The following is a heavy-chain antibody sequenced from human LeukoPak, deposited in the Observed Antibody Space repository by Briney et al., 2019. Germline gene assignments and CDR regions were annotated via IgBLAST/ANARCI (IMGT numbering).Heavy chain of an antibody. V-gene: IGHV4-39*01. CDR1: GGSISSYY. J-gene: IGHJ5*02. Sequence: PSETLSLTCTVSGGSISSYYWGWIRQPPGKGLEWIGSIYYSGSTYYNPSLKSRVTISVDTSKNQFSLKLSSVTAADTAVYYCARKVGATTRGSWFDPWGQGTLVTVSS. CDR3: ARKVGATTRGSWFDP. D-gene: IGHD1-26*01. CDR2: IYYSGST.